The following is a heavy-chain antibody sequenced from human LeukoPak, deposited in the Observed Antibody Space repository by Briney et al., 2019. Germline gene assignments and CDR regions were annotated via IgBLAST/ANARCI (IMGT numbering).Heavy chain of an antibody. Sequence: QPGGSLRLSCTASGFTFSDNVMHWVRQTPAKGLEWVAVISDSGVNQYYADSVKGRFTISRDNSKNTLYLQMNSLRAEDTAVYYCAKDKSIAVAAHLPIDYWGQGTLVTVSS. D-gene: IGHD6-19*01. J-gene: IGHJ4*02. CDR3: AKDKSIAVAAHLPIDY. CDR2: ISDSGVNQ. CDR1: GFTFSDNV. V-gene: IGHV3-30-3*01.